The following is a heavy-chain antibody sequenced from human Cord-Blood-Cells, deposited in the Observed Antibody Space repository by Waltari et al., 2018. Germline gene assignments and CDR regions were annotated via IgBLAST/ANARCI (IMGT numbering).Heavy chain of an antibody. Sequence: QVQLQESGPGLVKPSETLSLTCTVSGGSISSYYWSWIRQPPGKGLEWIGYIYYSGSTNYNPSLKSRVTISVDTSKNQFSLKLSSVTAVDTAAYYCARFHKYNWFDPWGQGTLVTVSS. CDR1: GGSISSYY. J-gene: IGHJ5*02. CDR3: ARFHKYNWFDP. V-gene: IGHV4-59*01. CDR2: IYYSGST. D-gene: IGHD6-6*01.